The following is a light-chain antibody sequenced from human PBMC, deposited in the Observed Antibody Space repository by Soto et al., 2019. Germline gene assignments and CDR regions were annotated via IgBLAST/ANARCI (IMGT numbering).Light chain of an antibody. CDR1: QSVSRNY. V-gene: IGKV3-20*01. CDR2: GAS. Sequence: IVLTQSPGTLSLSPGATATLSCRASQSVSRNYLARFQQKAGQAPRLLIHGASSRAAGTPDRVSGSGSGTDFTLTISRLEPEDFAVYYCHHYGDSPIYTFGPGTKVDFK. J-gene: IGKJ3*01. CDR3: HHYGDSPIYT.